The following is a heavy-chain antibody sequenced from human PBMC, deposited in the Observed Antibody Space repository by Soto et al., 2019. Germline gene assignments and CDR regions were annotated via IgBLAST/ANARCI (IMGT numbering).Heavy chain of an antibody. D-gene: IGHD2-21*02. CDR1: GGTFSSYA. Sequence: SVKVSCKASGGTFSSYAISWVRQAPGQGLEWMGGIIPIFGTANYAQKFQGRVTITADESTSTAYMELSSLRSEDTAVYYCARMEYCGGDCYLDYWGQGTLVTVSS. CDR2: IIPIFGTA. V-gene: IGHV1-69*13. CDR3: ARMEYCGGDCYLDY. J-gene: IGHJ4*02.